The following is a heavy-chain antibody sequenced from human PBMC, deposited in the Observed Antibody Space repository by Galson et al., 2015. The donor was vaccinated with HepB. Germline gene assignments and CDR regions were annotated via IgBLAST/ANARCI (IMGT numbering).Heavy chain of an antibody. Sequence: SLRLSCAASGFTFSSYSMNWVRQAPGKGLEWVSSISSSSSYIYYADSVKGRFTISRDNAKNSLYLQMNSLRAEDTAVYYCVKPHYGSAPGGYGMDVWGQGTTVTVSS. CDR1: GFTFSSYS. V-gene: IGHV3-21*01. CDR2: ISSSSSYI. J-gene: IGHJ6*02. CDR3: VKPHYGSAPGGYGMDV. D-gene: IGHD3-10*01.